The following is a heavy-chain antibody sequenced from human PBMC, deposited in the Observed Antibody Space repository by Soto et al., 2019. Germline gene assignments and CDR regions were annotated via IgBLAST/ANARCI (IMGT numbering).Heavy chain of an antibody. CDR2: IWYDGSNK. CDR1: GFPFSSYG. D-gene: IGHD2-21*02. CDR3: ARTLGGGDSHYYYYYGMDV. J-gene: IGHJ6*02. V-gene: IGHV3-33*01. Sequence: GGSLRLSCAASGFPFSSYGMHWVRQAPGKGLDWVAVIWYDGSNKDYAESVKGRFTISRDNSKNTLYLQMNSLRADDTAVYYCARTLGGGDSHYYYYYGMDVWGQGTTVTVSS.